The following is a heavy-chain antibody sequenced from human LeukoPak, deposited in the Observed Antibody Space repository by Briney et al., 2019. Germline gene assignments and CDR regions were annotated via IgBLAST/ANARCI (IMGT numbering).Heavy chain of an antibody. D-gene: IGHD3/OR15-3a*01. CDR3: ARHAFSGETGGAFDV. CDR2: IYHSGST. V-gene: IGHV4-38-2*01. J-gene: IGHJ3*01. CDR1: NYFISNGYY. Sequence: SETLSLTCAVSNYFISNGYYWGWIRQPPGKGLEWIGSIYHSGSTNYNPSLNSRVTISVDTSKNQFSLKLSSVTAADTAVYYCARHAFSGETGGAFDVWGQGTMVTVSS.